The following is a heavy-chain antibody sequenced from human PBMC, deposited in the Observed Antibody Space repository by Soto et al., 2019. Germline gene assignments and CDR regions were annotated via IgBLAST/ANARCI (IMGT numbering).Heavy chain of an antibody. CDR3: ARDGVYYGSGSYYMDV. CDR1: GYTFTSYG. D-gene: IGHD3-10*01. J-gene: IGHJ6*03. V-gene: IGHV1-18*01. Sequence: ASVKVSCKASGYTFTSYGISWVRQAPGQGLEWMGWISAYNGNTNYAQKLQGRVTMTTDTSTSTAYMELRSLRSDDTAVYYCARDGVYYGSGSYYMDVWGKGTTVTVSS. CDR2: ISAYNGNT.